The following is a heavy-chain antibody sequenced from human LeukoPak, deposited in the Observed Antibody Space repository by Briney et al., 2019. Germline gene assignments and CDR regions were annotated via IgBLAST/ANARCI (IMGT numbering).Heavy chain of an antibody. CDR1: GFTFSSYD. J-gene: IGHJ4*02. Sequence: GGSLRLSCAASGFTFSSYDMSWVRQAPGKGLEWVSAISSNDGNTYYADSVKGRFTISRDNSRNTLYLQMNSLGAEDTAVYYCAKEYSSTYWGQGTLVTVSS. V-gene: IGHV3-23*01. CDR2: ISSNDGNT. CDR3: AKEYSSTY. D-gene: IGHD6-13*01.